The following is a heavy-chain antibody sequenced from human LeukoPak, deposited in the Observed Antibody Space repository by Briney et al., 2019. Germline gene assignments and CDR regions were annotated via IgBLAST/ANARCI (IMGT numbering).Heavy chain of an antibody. CDR2: ITSSSSFT. D-gene: IGHD6-13*01. V-gene: IGHV3-21*01. Sequence: GGSLTVSCAASGFSFSTYTMSWVRQAPGKGLDWGASITSSSSFTYYADSVKGRFTISRDNSKNTLYLQMSSLRPEDTAVYYCVKAAGSWYGYFDYWGQGTLVTVSS. CDR3: VKAAGSWYGYFDY. J-gene: IGHJ4*02. CDR1: GFSFSTYT.